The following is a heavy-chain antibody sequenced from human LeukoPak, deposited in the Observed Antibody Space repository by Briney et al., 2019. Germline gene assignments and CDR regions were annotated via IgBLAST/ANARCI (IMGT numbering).Heavy chain of an antibody. Sequence: RSSETLSLTCTVSGASISSYYWGWIRQPAGKGLEWLGRISTSGTSNYNPSLKSRVSMSVDTSKNQFSLNLSSVTAADTAVYYCSRDHLQLRPGQGFDPWGQGNLVTVSS. D-gene: IGHD1-26*01. CDR2: ISTSGTS. CDR1: GASISSYY. CDR3: SRDHLQLRPGQGFDP. J-gene: IGHJ5*02. V-gene: IGHV4-4*07.